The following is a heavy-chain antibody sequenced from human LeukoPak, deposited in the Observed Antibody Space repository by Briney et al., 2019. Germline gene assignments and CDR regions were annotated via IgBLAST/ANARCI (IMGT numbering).Heavy chain of an antibody. CDR3: ATGAIVYDY. Sequence: ASVKVSCKVSGATLSKISIDWVRQAPGKGLEWMGSFGHQDGETIHAQKFQGRFSMTVDTPTDTAYMEMSNLMSEDTAVYYCATGAIVYDYWGQGTLVTVSS. CDR1: GATLSKIS. V-gene: IGHV1-24*01. CDR2: FGHQDGET. J-gene: IGHJ4*02. D-gene: IGHD3-9*01.